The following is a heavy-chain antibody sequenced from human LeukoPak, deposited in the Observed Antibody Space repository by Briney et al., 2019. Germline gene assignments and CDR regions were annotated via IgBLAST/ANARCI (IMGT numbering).Heavy chain of an antibody. CDR3: ARSIGLTGGGVDV. D-gene: IGHD3-9*01. CDR1: GFTFSDYN. J-gene: IGHJ6*02. Sequence: GGPLRLSCAASGFTFSDYNMNWVRQAPGKGLEWVSYITNSGTTIHYADSVKGRFTISRDNAKNSLYLQMNSLRAEDTAVYYCARSIGLTGGGVDVWGQGTTVTVSS. V-gene: IGHV3-11*01. CDR2: ITNSGTTI.